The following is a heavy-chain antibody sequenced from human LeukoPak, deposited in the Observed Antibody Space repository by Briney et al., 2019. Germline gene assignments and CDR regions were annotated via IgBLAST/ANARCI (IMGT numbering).Heavy chain of an antibody. CDR3: AEDPSQQRARYFDY. V-gene: IGHV3-23*01. D-gene: IGHD6-13*01. CDR2: ISGSGGST. CDR1: GFTFSSYA. J-gene: IGHJ4*02. Sequence: TGGSLRLSCAASGFTFSSYAMSWVRQAPGKGLEWVSAISGSGGSTYYADSVKGRFTISRDNSKNTLYLQMNSLRAEDTAVYYCAEDPSQQRARYFDYWGQGTLVTVSS.